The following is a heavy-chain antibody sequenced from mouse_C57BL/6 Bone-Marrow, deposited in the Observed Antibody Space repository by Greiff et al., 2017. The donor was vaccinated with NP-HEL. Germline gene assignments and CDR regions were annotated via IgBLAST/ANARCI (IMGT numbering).Heavy chain of an antibody. J-gene: IGHJ4*01. V-gene: IGHV5-17*01. CDR1: GFTFSDYG. D-gene: IGHD2-12*01. CDR3: ARRYYYAMDY. Sequence: EVKVVESGGGLVKPGGSLKLSCAASGFTFSDYGMHWVRQAPEKGLEWVAYISSGCSTIYYADTVTGRFTISRDNAKNTLYLQMNSLRSEDTAMYYCARRYYYAMDYWGQGTSVTVSS. CDR2: ISSGCSTI.